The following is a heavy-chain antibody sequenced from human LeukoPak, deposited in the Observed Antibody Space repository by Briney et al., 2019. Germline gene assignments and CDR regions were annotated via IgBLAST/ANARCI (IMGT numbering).Heavy chain of an antibody. Sequence: SGGSLRLSCAASGFTFDDYAMHWVRQAPGKGLEWVSLISGDGGSTYYADSVKGRFSISRDNSKNSLYLQMNSLRTEDTALYYCAKDGGEWLRPEYYFDYWGQGTLVTVSS. CDR2: ISGDGGST. CDR1: GFTFDDYA. V-gene: IGHV3-43*02. J-gene: IGHJ4*02. D-gene: IGHD5-12*01. CDR3: AKDGGEWLRPEYYFDY.